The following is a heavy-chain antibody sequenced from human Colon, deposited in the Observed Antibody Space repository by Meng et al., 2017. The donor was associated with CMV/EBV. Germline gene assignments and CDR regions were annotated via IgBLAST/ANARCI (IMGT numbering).Heavy chain of an antibody. J-gene: IGHJ4*02. CDR1: GFTFSSYD. D-gene: IGHD3-16*02. V-gene: IGHV3-48*03. Sequence: GGSLRLSCAASGFTFSSYDMNWVRQAPGRGLEWLSYITSKGDTIFQADSVKGRFTISRDDSKNTMYLQMNRLRPEDTALYYCAKGGGSYRAEYWGQGTLVTVSS. CDR3: AKGGGSYRAEY. CDR2: ITSKGDTI.